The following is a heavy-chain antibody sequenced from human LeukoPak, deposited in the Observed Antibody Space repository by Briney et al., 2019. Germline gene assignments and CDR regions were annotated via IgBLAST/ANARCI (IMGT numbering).Heavy chain of an antibody. Sequence: GSLRLSCVASGFTFSDYYLSWIRQAPGKGLEWIGEINHSGSTNYNPSLKSRVTISVDTSKNQFSLKLSSVTAADTAVYYCARGGGDGYNFVDYWGQGTLVTVSS. CDR3: ARGGGDGYNFVDY. CDR2: INHSGST. V-gene: IGHV4-34*01. J-gene: IGHJ4*02. D-gene: IGHD5-24*01. CDR1: GFTFSDYY.